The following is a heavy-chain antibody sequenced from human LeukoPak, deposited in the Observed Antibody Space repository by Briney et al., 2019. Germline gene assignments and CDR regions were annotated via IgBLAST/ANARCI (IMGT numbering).Heavy chain of an antibody. CDR3: ARVQRFLEWLTLDY. Sequence: GGSLRLSCAASGFTFSSYAMSWVRQAPGKGLEWVSAISGSGGSTYYADSVKGRFTISRDNAKNSLYLQMNSLRAEDTAVYYCARVQRFLEWLTLDYWGQGTLVTVSS. J-gene: IGHJ4*02. V-gene: IGHV3-23*01. CDR2: ISGSGGST. D-gene: IGHD3-3*01. CDR1: GFTFSSYA.